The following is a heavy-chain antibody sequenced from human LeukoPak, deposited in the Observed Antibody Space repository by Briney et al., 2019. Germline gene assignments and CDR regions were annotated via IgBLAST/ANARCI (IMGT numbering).Heavy chain of an antibody. CDR1: GDSVSSKSV. V-gene: IGHV6-1*01. CDR3: ARGDQNFDY. D-gene: IGHD5-24*01. Sequence: SQTLSLTCAISGDSVSSKSVWNWIRQSPSRGLEWLGRIYYRSKWSNNYAVSVKSRITINPDTSKNQFSLQLSSVTAEDTAVYYCARGDQNFDYWGQGTLVSVSS. J-gene: IGHJ4*02. CDR2: IYYRSKWSN.